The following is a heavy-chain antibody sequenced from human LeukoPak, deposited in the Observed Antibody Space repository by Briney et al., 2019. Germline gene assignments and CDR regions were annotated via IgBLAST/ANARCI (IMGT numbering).Heavy chain of an antibody. V-gene: IGHV3-30*02. J-gene: IGHJ4*02. CDR1: GFTFSSYG. CDR2: IRYDGSNK. D-gene: IGHD6-19*01. Sequence: GGSLRLSCAASGFTFSSYGMHWVRQAPGKGLEWVAFIRYDGSNKYYADSVKGRFTISRDNSKNTLYLQMNSLRAEDMAVYYCAKDPSSSVGHFDYWGQGTLVTVSS. CDR3: AKDPSSSVGHFDY.